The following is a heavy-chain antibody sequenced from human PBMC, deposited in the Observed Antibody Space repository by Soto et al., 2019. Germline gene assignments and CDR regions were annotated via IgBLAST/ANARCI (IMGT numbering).Heavy chain of an antibody. V-gene: IGHV3-74*01. CDR2: INSDGSST. CDR1: GFTFSSYW. D-gene: IGHD3-3*01. CDR3: ARGPLDYDFWSGTGGAFDI. J-gene: IGHJ3*02. Sequence: LRLSCAASGFTFSSYWMHWVRQAPGKGLVWVSRINSDGSSTSYADSVKGRFTISRDNAKNTLYLQMNSLRAEDTAVYYCARGPLDYDFWSGTGGAFDIWGQGTMVTVSS.